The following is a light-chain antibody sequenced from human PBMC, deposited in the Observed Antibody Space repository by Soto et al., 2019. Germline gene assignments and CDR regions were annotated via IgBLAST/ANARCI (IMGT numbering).Light chain of an antibody. V-gene: IGKV3-15*01. J-gene: IGKJ1*01. CDR1: QSVTSN. Sequence: EIVMTQSPATLSVSPGERATLYCRASQSVTSNLAWYQQKPGQAPRLLIYDASTRATGIPARFSGSGSGTEFTLTISSLQSEDFAVYYCHQYNNWPRTFGQGTKVEIK. CDR2: DAS. CDR3: HQYNNWPRT.